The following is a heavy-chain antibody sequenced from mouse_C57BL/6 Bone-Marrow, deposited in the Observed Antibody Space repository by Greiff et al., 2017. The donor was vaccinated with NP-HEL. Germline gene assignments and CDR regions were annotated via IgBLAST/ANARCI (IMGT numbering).Heavy chain of an antibody. CDR1: GFTFSDYG. D-gene: IGHD4-1*01. CDR3: ARQGLTGTRGYYFDY. J-gene: IGHJ2*01. CDR2: ISSGSSTI. Sequence: EVKVIESGGGLVKPGGSLKLSCAASGFTFSDYGMHWVRQAPEKGLEWVAYISSGSSTIYYADTVKGRFTISRDNAKNTLFLQMTSLRSEDTAMYYCARQGLTGTRGYYFDYWGQGTTLTVSS. V-gene: IGHV5-17*01.